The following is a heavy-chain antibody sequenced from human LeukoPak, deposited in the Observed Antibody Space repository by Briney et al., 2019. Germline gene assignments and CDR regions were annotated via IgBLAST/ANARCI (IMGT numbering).Heavy chain of an antibody. V-gene: IGHV3-74*01. Sequence: PGGSLRLSCAASGFTLSDYWMHWVRQGPGKGLVWVSRINPDGSSTNDADFVKGRFTTSRDNAKNTLNLQMNSLRAEDTAVYYCVRSTAVLPFDYWGLGIPVTVSS. CDR3: VRSTAVLPFDY. D-gene: IGHD6-6*01. CDR1: GFTLSDYW. J-gene: IGHJ4*02. CDR2: INPDGSST.